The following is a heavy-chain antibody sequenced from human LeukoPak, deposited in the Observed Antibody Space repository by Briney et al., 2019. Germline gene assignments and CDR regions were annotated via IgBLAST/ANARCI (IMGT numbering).Heavy chain of an antibody. CDR2: ISSSGSTI. CDR3: ARSVAAGGILEY. D-gene: IGHD6-13*01. V-gene: IGHV3-48*03. CDR1: GFTFSSYE. J-gene: IGHJ4*02. Sequence: QPGGSLRLSCAASGFTFSSYEMNWVRQAPGKGLEWVSYISSSGSTIYYADSVKGRFTISRGNAKNSLYLQMNSLRAEDMAVYYCARSVAAGGILEYWGQGTLVTVSS.